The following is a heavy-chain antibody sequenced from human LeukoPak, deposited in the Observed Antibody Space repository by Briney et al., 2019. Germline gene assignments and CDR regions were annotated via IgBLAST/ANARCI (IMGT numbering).Heavy chain of an antibody. D-gene: IGHD2/OR15-2a*01. CDR1: GVSMSSSPYY. J-gene: IGHJ5*02. CDR2: IYDSGNT. Sequence: SETLSLTCTVSGVSMSSSPYYWGWIRQPPGKGLEWIGTIYDSGNTNYNPSLRSRLTISVDTSRNQFSLKLGSVTAADTAVYYCARHDCDSSRCSVNWFDPWGQGTLVTVSS. V-gene: IGHV4-39*01. CDR3: ARHDCDSSRCSVNWFDP.